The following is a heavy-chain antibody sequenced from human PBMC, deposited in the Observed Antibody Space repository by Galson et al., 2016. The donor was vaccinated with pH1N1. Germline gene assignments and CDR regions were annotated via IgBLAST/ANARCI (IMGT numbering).Heavy chain of an antibody. D-gene: IGHD3-22*01. CDR3: ATAGYHYEGALQS. J-gene: IGHJ5*02. V-gene: IGHV1-69*05. CDR1: GGTFSSYT. CDR2: IIPIFGTA. Sequence: SVKVSCKASGGTFSSYTINWVRQAPGQGLEWMGGIIPIFGTANYAQKFQGRVTITTDESASTAYMELNSLRSEDTAVYYCATAGYHYEGALQSWGQGTLVTVSS.